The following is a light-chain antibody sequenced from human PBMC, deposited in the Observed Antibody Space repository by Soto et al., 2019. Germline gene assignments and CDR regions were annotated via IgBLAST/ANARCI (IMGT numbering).Light chain of an antibody. Sequence: EIVLTQSPATLSLSAGERVTLSCRSSQSVDTMVAWYQQQVGRTPRLLIYETSSRATGAPARFSGIGSGAAFTLTISRLEPEDFAIYFCQVRSDWPPFKYTFGQGTKLEVK. J-gene: IGKJ2*01. CDR2: ETS. CDR1: QSVDTM. CDR3: QVRSDWPPFKYT. V-gene: IGKV3-11*01.